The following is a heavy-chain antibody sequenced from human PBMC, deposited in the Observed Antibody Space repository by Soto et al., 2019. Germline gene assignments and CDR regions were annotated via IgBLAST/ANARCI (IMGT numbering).Heavy chain of an antibody. D-gene: IGHD3-3*01. J-gene: IGHJ4*02. CDR1: GFTFSSYG. CDR3: AKGDYDFWSGSYYFDY. V-gene: IGHV3-30*18. CDR2: KSYDGSNK. Sequence: QVQLVESGVCVVQPGSSLILSCAASGFTFSSYGMHWVRQAPGKGLEWGAVKSYDGSNKYYADSVKGRFTISRDNSKNTLYLQMNSLRAEDTAVYYCAKGDYDFWSGSYYFDYWGQGTLVTVSS.